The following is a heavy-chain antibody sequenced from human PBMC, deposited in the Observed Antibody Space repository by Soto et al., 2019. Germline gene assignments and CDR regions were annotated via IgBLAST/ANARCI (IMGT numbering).Heavy chain of an antibody. CDR2: ISAYNGNT. D-gene: IGHD3-22*01. V-gene: IGHV1-18*04. Sequence: ASVKVSCKASGYTFTSYGISWVRQAPGQGLEWTGWISAYNGNTNYAQKLQGRVTMTTDTSTSTAYMELRSLRSDDTAVYYCARKYYYDSSGYYDDYWGQGTLVTVSS. CDR1: GYTFTSYG. CDR3: ARKYYYDSSGYYDDY. J-gene: IGHJ4*02.